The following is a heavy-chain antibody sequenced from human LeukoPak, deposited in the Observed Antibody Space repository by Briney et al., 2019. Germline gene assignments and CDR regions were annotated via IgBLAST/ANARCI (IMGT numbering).Heavy chain of an antibody. CDR2: IKADGSEK. CDR1: GFIFSKSW. J-gene: IGHJ4*02. D-gene: IGHD4-17*01. CDR3: ARAIYGGPFDY. Sequence: GGSLRLSCAVSGFIFSKSWMSWVRQAPGKGLECVANIKADGSEKHYVDSVKGRFTIYRDNGENSVYLQMNSVRAEDTAVYYCARAIYGGPFDYWGQGTLVTVSS. V-gene: IGHV3-7*01.